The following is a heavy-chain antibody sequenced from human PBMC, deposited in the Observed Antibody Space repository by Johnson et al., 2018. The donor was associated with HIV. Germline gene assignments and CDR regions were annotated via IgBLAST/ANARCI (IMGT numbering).Heavy chain of an antibody. CDR1: GFTFSSYG. J-gene: IGHJ3*01. D-gene: IGHD2-21*02. CDR2: IRYDGSNK. V-gene: IGHV3-30*02. CDR3: ARGAVVTAHDAFDL. Sequence: VQVVESGGGVVQPGGSLRLSCAASGFTFSSYGMHWVRQAPGKGLEWVAFIRYDGSNKYYADSVKGRFTISRDNSKNTLYLQMNSLRAEDTAVYYCARGAVVTAHDAFDLWGQGTTVTVSS.